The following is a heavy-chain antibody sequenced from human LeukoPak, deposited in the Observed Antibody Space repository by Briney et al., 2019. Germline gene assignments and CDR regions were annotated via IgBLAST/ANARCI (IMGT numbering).Heavy chain of an antibody. J-gene: IGHJ6*03. CDR1: GGSISSGSYY. Sequence: SETLSLTCTVSGGSISSGSYYWSWIRQPAGKGLEWIGRIYTSGSTNYNPSLKSRVTISVDTSKNQFSLKLSSVTAADTAVYYCARELPTVTTYYYYYYMDVWGKGTTVTISS. CDR2: IYTSGST. D-gene: IGHD4-17*01. V-gene: IGHV4-61*02. CDR3: ARELPTVTTYYYYYYMDV.